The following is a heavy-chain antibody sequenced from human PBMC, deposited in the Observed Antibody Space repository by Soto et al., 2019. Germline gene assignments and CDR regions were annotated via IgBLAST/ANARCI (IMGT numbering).Heavy chain of an antibody. Sequence: QVLLVQSGPEVKKPGSSVKVSCKASGGTFNNYAINWVRQAPGKGLEWMGGIIPTFGTGNHAQKFQGRVTITADESTTTAYMELNSLRSKDTSIYYCASFDGTLVRGGRSSPYEMDVWGQGTRVIGSS. D-gene: IGHD3-10*01. CDR1: GGTFNNYA. V-gene: IGHV1-69*01. CDR3: ASFDGTLVRGGRSSPYEMDV. CDR2: IIPTFGTG. J-gene: IGHJ6*02.